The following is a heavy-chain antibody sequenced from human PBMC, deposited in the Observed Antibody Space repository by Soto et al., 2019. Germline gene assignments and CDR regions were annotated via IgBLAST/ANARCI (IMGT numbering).Heavy chain of an antibody. CDR1: GFTFSSYG. CDR2: ISYDGSNK. V-gene: IGHV3-30*18. Sequence: GSLRLSCAASGFTFSSYGMHWVRQAPGKGLEWVAVISYDGSNKYYADSVKGRFTISRDNSKNTLYLQMNSLKAEDTAVYYCAKDQTAMVRWAGPFDYRGQGTLITVSS. D-gene: IGHD5-18*01. J-gene: IGHJ4*02. CDR3: AKDQTAMVRWAGPFDY.